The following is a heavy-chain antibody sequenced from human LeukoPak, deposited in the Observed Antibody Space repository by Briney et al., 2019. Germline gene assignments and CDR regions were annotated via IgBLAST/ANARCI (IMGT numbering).Heavy chain of an antibody. Sequence: GRSLRLSCAASGFTFSSYWMSWVRQAPGKGLEWVANIKQDGSEKYYVDSVKGRFTISRDNAKNSLYLQMNSLRAEDTAVYYCAREAVVPAYGTTHFDYWGQGTLVTVSS. J-gene: IGHJ4*02. CDR1: GFTFSSYW. CDR2: IKQDGSEK. V-gene: IGHV3-7*01. CDR3: AREAVVPAYGTTHFDY. D-gene: IGHD2-2*01.